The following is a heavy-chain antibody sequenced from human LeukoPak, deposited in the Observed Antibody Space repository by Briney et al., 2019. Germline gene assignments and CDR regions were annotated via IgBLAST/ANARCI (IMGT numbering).Heavy chain of an antibody. V-gene: IGHV3-30*18. D-gene: IGHD6-13*01. CDR1: GFTFSSYG. CDR3: AKAAAGPGAEYFQH. J-gene: IGHJ1*01. CDR2: ISYDGSNK. Sequence: GGSLRLSCAASGFTFSSYGMHWVRQAPGKGLEWVAVISYDGSNKYYADSVKGRFTISRDNAKNSLYLQMNSLRAEDTAVYYCAKAAAGPGAEYFQHWGQGTLSPSPQ.